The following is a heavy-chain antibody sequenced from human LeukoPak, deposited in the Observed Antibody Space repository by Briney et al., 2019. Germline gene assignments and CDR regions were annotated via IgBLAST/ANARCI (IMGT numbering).Heavy chain of an antibody. Sequence: ASVKVSCKASGYIFTRYGISWVRQAPGQGLEWMGWISALYGNTNYAQKFQGRLTMTTDTSTNTAYMELRRLRSDDTAVYYCARDLADGYWGQGTLVTVSS. V-gene: IGHV1-18*01. CDR2: ISALYGNT. CDR1: GYIFTRYG. D-gene: IGHD5-24*01. J-gene: IGHJ4*02. CDR3: ARDLADGY.